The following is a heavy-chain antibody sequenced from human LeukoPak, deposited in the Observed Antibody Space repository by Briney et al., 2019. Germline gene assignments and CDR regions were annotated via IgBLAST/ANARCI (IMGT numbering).Heavy chain of an antibody. D-gene: IGHD1-1*01. Sequence: ASVKVSCKASGYTFTSYGISWVRQAPGQGLEWMGWISAYNGNTNYAQKLQGRVTITADTSTDTAYMELSSLRSEDTAVYYCATGYWNAPDAFDIWGQGTMVTVSS. CDR3: ATGYWNAPDAFDI. CDR2: ISAYNGNT. J-gene: IGHJ3*02. CDR1: GYTFTSYG. V-gene: IGHV1-18*01.